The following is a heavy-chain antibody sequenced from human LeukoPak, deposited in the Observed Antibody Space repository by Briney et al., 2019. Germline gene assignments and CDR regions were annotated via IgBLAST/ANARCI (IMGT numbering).Heavy chain of an antibody. CDR3: ATVLSGSYLGGSHFDY. V-gene: IGHV1-24*01. D-gene: IGHD1-26*01. Sequence: ASVKVSCKVSGYTLTELSMHWVRQAPGKGHEWMGGFDPEDGATIYAQKFQGRDTMTEDTSTDTAYMELSSLRSEDTAVYYCATVLSGSYLGGSHFDYWGQGTLVTVSS. CDR2: FDPEDGAT. CDR1: GYTLTELS. J-gene: IGHJ4*02.